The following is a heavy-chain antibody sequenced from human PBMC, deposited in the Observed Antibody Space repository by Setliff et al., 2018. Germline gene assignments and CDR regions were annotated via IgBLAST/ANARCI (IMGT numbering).Heavy chain of an antibody. D-gene: IGHD3-16*01. CDR2: IIPILGTV. Sequence: ASVKVSCKASGGTFSSYAITWVRRAPGQGLEWMGGIIPILGTVNYAQKFQGRVTITADEPTSTAYMELSSLRSEDTAVYYCARNGKAGEIMRSYYYYMDVWGKGTTVTVSS. J-gene: IGHJ6*03. CDR3: ARNGKAGEIMRSYYYYMDV. V-gene: IGHV1-69*13. CDR1: GGTFSSYA.